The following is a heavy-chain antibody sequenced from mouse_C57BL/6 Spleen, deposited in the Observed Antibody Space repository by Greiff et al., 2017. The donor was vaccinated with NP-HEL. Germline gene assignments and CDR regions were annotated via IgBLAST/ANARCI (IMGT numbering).Heavy chain of an antibody. CDR1: GYTFTSYW. J-gene: IGHJ4*01. CDR3: ARRDGYYYAMDY. V-gene: IGHV1-50*01. CDR2: IDPSDSYT. D-gene: IGHD2-3*01. Sequence: QVQLQQPGAELVKPGASVKLSCKASGYTFTSYWMQWVKQRPGQGLEWIGEIDPSDSYTNYNQKFKGKATLTVYPSSSTAYMHLSSLTSEDSAVYYCARRDGYYYAMDYWGQGTSVTVSS.